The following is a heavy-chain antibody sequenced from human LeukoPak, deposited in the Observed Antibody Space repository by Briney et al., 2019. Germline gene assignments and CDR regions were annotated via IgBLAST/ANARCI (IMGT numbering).Heavy chain of an antibody. CDR2: IYYSGST. CDR3: ASANSRWFDP. V-gene: IGHV4-59*01. J-gene: IGHJ5*02. CDR1: GGSFSSYY. D-gene: IGHD4/OR15-4a*01. Sequence: SETLSLTCAVYGGSFSSYYWSWIRQPPGKGLEWIGYIYYSGSTNYNPSLKSRVTISVDTSKNQFSLKLSSVTAADTAVYYCASANSRWFDPWGQGTLVTVSS.